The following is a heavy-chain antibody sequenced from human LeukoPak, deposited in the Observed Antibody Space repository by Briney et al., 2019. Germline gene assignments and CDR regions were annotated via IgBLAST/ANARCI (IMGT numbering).Heavy chain of an antibody. V-gene: IGHV2-26*01. J-gene: IGHJ4*02. D-gene: IGHD6-19*01. CDR1: GFSLSNARMG. Sequence: SGPTLVNPTETLTLTCTVSGFSLSNARMGVSWIRQPPGKALEWLAHIFSNDEKSYSTSLKSRLAISKDTSKSQVVLTMTNMDPVDTATYYCARMLSSGWYYFDYWGQGTLVTVSS. CDR2: IFSNDEK. CDR3: ARMLSSGWYYFDY.